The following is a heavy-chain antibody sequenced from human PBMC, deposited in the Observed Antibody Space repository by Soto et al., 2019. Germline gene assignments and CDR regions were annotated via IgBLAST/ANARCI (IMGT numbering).Heavy chain of an antibody. J-gene: IGHJ6*02. CDR1: GGSISSGDYY. Sequence: PSETLSLTCTVSGGSISSGDYYWRWIRQPPGKGLEWIGYIYYSGSTYYNPSLKSRVTISVDTSKNQFSLKLSSVTAADTAVYYCARLAYCGGDCYSGLGDYYYYYGMDVWGQGTTVTVSS. CDR3: ARLAYCGGDCYSGLGDYYYYYGMDV. CDR2: IYYSGST. D-gene: IGHD2-21*02. V-gene: IGHV4-30-4*01.